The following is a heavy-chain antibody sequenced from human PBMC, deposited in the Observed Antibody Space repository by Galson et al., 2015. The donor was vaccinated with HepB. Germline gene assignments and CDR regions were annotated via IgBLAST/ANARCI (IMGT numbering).Heavy chain of an antibody. CDR3: ARDLVGCSSIGCFPNY. V-gene: IGHV1-2*06. D-gene: IGHD2-2*01. Sequence: SVKVSCKASGYTFTSYYIHWVRQAPGQGLEWMGRINTNSGDREYVQKFQGRVTMTRDTSITTAYMELSRLTSDDTAVYYCARDLVGCSSIGCFPNYWGQGTPVSVSS. CDR1: GYTFTSYY. CDR2: INTNSGDR. J-gene: IGHJ4*02.